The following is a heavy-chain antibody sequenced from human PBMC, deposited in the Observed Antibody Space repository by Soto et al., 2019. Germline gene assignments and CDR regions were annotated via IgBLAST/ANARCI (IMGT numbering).Heavy chain of an antibody. J-gene: IGHJ4*02. CDR3: ASENESYRSLDY. CDR2: LYSTGTL. D-gene: IGHD3-16*02. CDR1: GDSISYYT. Sequence: SETLSLPCIVSGDSISYYTWTWIRQPAEKTLEWIGRLYSTGTLTYNPTLKSRVTMSVDTSKNQLSLTLNSVTAADTAVYFCASENESYRSLDYWGQGTVVTVSS. V-gene: IGHV4-4*07.